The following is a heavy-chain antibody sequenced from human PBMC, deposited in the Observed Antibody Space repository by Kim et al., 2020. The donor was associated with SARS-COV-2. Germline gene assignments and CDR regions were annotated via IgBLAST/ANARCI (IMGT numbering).Heavy chain of an antibody. J-gene: IGHJ5*02. Sequence: SVKGRFTISRDNSKNTLYLQMNSLRAEDTAVYYCARDSYGSGSYHWFDPWGQGTLVTVSS. CDR3: ARDSYGSGSYHWFDP. D-gene: IGHD3-10*01. V-gene: IGHV3-30*01.